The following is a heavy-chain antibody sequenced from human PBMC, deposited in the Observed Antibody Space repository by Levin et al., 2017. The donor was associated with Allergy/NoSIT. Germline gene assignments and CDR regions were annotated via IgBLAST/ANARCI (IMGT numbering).Heavy chain of an antibody. CDR2: FSSSSSI. CDR1: GFTFSSYG. Sequence: GESLKISCAASGFTFSSYGMNWVRQAPGKGLEWVSSFSSSSSIYYADSVKGRFTISRDNAKNSLYLQMNSLRAEDTAVYYCARDSASGFLEWLFHGMDVWGQGTAVTVSS. CDR3: ARDSASGFLEWLFHGMDV. V-gene: IGHV3-21*01. D-gene: IGHD3-3*01. J-gene: IGHJ6*02.